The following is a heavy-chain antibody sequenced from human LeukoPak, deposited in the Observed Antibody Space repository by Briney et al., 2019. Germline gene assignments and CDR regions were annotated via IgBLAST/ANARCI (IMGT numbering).Heavy chain of an antibody. J-gene: IGHJ4*02. Sequence: SETLSLTCTVSGGSISSYYWSWIRQPPGKGLEWIGYIYYSGGTNYNPSLKSRVTISVDTSKNQFSLKLSSVTAADTAVYYCARADTFFDYWGQGTLVTVSS. CDR1: GGSISSYY. V-gene: IGHV4-59*01. CDR3: ARADTFFDY. D-gene: IGHD3-16*01. CDR2: IYYSGGT.